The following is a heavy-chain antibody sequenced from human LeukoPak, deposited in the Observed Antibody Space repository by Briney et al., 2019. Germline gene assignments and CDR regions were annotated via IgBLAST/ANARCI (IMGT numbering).Heavy chain of an antibody. Sequence: PGGSLRLSCAASGFTFSSYAMHWVRQAPGKGLEWVAVISYDGSNKYYADSVKGRFTISRDNSKNTLYLQMNSLRAEDTAVYYCAKDLDSSGWVPDYWGQGTLVTVSS. CDR1: GFTFSSYA. J-gene: IGHJ4*02. CDR2: ISYDGSNK. CDR3: AKDLDSSGWVPDY. V-gene: IGHV3-30*04. D-gene: IGHD6-19*01.